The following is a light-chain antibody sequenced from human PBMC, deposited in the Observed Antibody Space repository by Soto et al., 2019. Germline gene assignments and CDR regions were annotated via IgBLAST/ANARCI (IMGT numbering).Light chain of an antibody. CDR2: GAS. J-gene: IGKJ2*01. V-gene: IGKV3D-7*01. CDR1: QSVSSSY. Sequence: PGARVTLSCRASQSVSSSYLTWYQQKPGQAPRLLIYGASTRATSIPARFSGSGSGTDFTLTISSLQPEDFAVYYCQQDYNLLTYTFGQGTKLEIK. CDR3: QQDYNLLTYT.